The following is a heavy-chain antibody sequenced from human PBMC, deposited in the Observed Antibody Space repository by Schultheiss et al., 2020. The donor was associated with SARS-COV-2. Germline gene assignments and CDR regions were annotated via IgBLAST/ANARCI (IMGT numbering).Heavy chain of an antibody. D-gene: IGHD4-17*01. V-gene: IGHV3-30-3*01. Sequence: GESLKISCAASGFTFSSYAMSWVRQAPGKGLEWVAVISYDGSNKYYADSVKGRFTISRDNSKNTLYLQMNSLRAEDTAVYYCAATTVTVTRYYYGMDVWGQGTTVTVSS. CDR3: AATTVTVTRYYYGMDV. CDR1: GFTFSSYA. J-gene: IGHJ6*02. CDR2: ISYDGSNK.